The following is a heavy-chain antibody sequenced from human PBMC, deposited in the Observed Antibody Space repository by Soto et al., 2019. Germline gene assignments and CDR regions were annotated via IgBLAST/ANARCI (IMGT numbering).Heavy chain of an antibody. Sequence: SETLSLTCTVSGGSISSYYWSWIRQPPGKGLEWIGYIYHSGSTLYNPSLKSRVTISVDTSKNQFSLKLSSVTAADTAVYYCAREGTDNWFDPWGQGTLVTVS. D-gene: IGHD2-21*02. CDR2: IYHSGST. CDR3: AREGTDNWFDP. J-gene: IGHJ5*02. CDR1: GGSISSYY. V-gene: IGHV4-59*12.